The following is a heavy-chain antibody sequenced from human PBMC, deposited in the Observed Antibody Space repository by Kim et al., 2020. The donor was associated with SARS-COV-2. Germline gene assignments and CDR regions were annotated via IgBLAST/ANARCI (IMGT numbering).Heavy chain of an antibody. V-gene: IGHV3-23*01. CDR2: ISGSGGAT. D-gene: IGHD3-10*01. CDR3: ARGSLVLMVRGVSKSFDD. J-gene: IGHJ4*02. CDR1: GFIFISHT. Sequence: GGSLRLSCAASGFIFISHTMTWVRQAPGKGLEWVSTISGSGGATHYADSVKGRFTISRDNSKNTLYLQINSLRAEDTAVYYCARGSLVLMVRGVSKSFDDWGQGTPVTVSS.